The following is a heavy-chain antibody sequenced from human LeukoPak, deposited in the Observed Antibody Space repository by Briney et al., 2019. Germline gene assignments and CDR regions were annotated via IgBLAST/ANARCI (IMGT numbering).Heavy chain of an antibody. V-gene: IGHV3-23*01. D-gene: IGHD5-24*01. CDR2: ISGSGGST. J-gene: IGHJ4*02. CDR3: AKFIIGSTRIPGYFDY. Sequence: GGSLRLSYAASGFTFRIYGMSWVRQALGKGLEWVSAISGSGGSTHYADSVKGRFTISRDNSKNTLYLQMNSLRAEDTAVYYCAKFIIGSTRIPGYFDYWGQGTLVTVSS. CDR1: GFTFRIYG.